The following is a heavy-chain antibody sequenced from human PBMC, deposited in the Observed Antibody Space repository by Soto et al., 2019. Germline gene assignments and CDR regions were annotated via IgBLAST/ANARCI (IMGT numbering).Heavy chain of an antibody. D-gene: IGHD1-26*01. V-gene: IGHV1-69*04. Sequence: SVKVSCKASGGTFSSYTISWVRQAPGQGLEWMGRIIPILGIANYAQKFQGRVTITADKSTSTAYMELSSLRYEDTAVYYCARDQDPGGTKLLDAFDMWGQGTVVTVSS. J-gene: IGHJ3*02. CDR2: IIPILGIA. CDR1: GGTFSSYT. CDR3: ARDQDPGGTKLLDAFDM.